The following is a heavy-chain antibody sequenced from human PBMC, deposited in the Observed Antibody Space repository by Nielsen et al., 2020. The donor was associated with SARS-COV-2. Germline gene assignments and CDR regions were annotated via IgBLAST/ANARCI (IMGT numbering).Heavy chain of an antibody. CDR1: GLTFSSV. D-gene: IGHD2-21*02. CDR3: ATTGDWTTLL. CDR2: ISSTGTYI. Sequence: GESLKISCAGSGLTFSSVNWVRQAPGKGLEWVASISSTGTYIYYADPVKGRFTISRDNAKNSLYLQMNSLRAEDTAVYYCATTGDWTTLLWGQGTLVTVSS. V-gene: IGHV3-21*01. J-gene: IGHJ4*02.